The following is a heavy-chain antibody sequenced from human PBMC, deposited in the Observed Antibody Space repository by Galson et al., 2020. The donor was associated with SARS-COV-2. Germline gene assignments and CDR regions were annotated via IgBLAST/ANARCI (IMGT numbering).Heavy chain of an antibody. CDR3: ARGLPVDYGDYGLGYFQH. Sequence: ASVKVSCKASGGTFSSYAISWVRQAPGQGLEWMGGIIPIFGTANYAQKFQGRVTITTDESTSTAYMELSSLRSEDTAVYYCARGLPVDYGDYGLGYFQHWGQGTLVTVSS. J-gene: IGHJ1*01. V-gene: IGHV1-69*05. CDR2: IIPIFGTA. D-gene: IGHD4-17*01. CDR1: GGTFSSYA.